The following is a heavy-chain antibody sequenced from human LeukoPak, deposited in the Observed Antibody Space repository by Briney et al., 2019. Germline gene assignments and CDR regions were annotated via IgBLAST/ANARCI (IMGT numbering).Heavy chain of an antibody. D-gene: IGHD3-22*01. Sequence: GGSLRLSCAASGFTFSSYGMHWVRQAPGKGLEWVAVISYDGSNKYYADSVKGRFTISRDNSKNTLYLQMNSLRAEDTAVYYCAEDSITMNLDYWGQGTLVTVSS. CDR3: AEDSITMNLDY. J-gene: IGHJ4*02. CDR1: GFTFSSYG. CDR2: ISYDGSNK. V-gene: IGHV3-30*18.